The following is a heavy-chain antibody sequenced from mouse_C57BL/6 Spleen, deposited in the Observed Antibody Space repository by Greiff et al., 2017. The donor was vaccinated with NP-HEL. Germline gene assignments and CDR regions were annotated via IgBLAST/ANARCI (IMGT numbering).Heavy chain of an antibody. Sequence: VQLQQSGPELVKPGASVKISCKASGYSFTDYNMNWVKQSNGKSLEWIGVINPNYGTTSYNQKFKGKATLTVDQSSSTAYMQLNSLTSEDSAVYYCSRGDGYDDYYAMDYWGQGTSVTVSS. CDR3: SRGDGYDDYYAMDY. CDR1: GYSFTDYN. J-gene: IGHJ4*01. CDR2: INPNYGTT. V-gene: IGHV1-39*01. D-gene: IGHD2-2*01.